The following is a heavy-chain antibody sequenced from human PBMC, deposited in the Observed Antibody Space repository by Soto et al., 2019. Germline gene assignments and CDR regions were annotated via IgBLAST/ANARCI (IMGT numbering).Heavy chain of an antibody. CDR3: VTENPGSYHFDY. V-gene: IGHV4-4*02. J-gene: IGHJ4*02. CDR1: GGSISRKNY. CDR2: IKQSGST. Sequence: QVQLQESCPGLVEPSGTLSITCAVSGGSISRKNYGSWARQPPRTGLGWIGEIKQSGSTSYNPSLKSRVTISKDKSKRQVSLKVRSATAAGTAVYYCVTENPGSYHFDYWGKGQLVTVSS. D-gene: IGHD3-10*01.